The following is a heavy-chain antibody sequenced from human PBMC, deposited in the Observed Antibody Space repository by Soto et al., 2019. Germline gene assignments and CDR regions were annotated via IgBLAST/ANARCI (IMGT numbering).Heavy chain of an antibody. CDR2: ISYDGSNK. V-gene: IGHV3-30*18. CDR3: AKEHRRLRSFDWLSN. J-gene: IGHJ4*02. CDR1: GFTFSSYG. Sequence: QVQLVESGGGVVQPGRSLRLSCAASGFTFSSYGMHWVRQAPGKGLEWVAVISYDGSNKYYADSVKGRFTISRDNSKKPLNLQMNSLRAEDTAVYYCAKEHRRLRSFDWLSNWGQGTLVNLSS. D-gene: IGHD3-9*01.